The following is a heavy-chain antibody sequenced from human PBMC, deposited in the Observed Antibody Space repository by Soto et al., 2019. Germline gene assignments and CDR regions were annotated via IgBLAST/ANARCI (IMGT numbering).Heavy chain of an antibody. CDR3: AAHVYDILTADWFDP. Sequence: ASVKVSCKASGGTFSSYAISWVRQAPGQGLEWMGGIIPIFGTANYAQKFQGRVTITADESTSTAYMELSSLRSEDTAVYYCAAHVYDILTADWFDPWGQGTLVTVSS. V-gene: IGHV1-69*13. D-gene: IGHD3-9*01. J-gene: IGHJ5*02. CDR2: IIPIFGTA. CDR1: GGTFSSYA.